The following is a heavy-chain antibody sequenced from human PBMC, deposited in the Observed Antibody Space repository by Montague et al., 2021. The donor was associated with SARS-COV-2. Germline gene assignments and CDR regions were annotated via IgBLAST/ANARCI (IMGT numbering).Heavy chain of an antibody. CDR1: GDSITNNYY. D-gene: IGHD2-21*01. V-gene: IGHV4-38-2*02. Sequence: SETLSLTRTVSGDSITNNYYWGWIRQPPGKGLEWIGTIYHSGTTYYNPSLKSRVTISVDTSNNQFSLKLTSVTAADTAVYYCARRHIVASNRAFDYWGQGTLVTVSS. CDR2: IYHSGTT. J-gene: IGHJ4*02. CDR3: ARRHIVASNRAFDY.